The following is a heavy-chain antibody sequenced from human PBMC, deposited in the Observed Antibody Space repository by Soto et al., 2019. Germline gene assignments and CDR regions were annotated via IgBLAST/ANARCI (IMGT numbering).Heavy chain of an antibody. D-gene: IGHD4-17*01. J-gene: IGHJ3*02. V-gene: IGHV1-58*01. Sequence: SVKVSCKASGFTFTSSAVQWVRQARGQRLEWIGWIVVGSGNTNYAQKFQERVTITRDMSTSTAYMEPSSLRSEDTAVYYCAAGEPSTVTTSGAFDIWGQGTMVTVSS. CDR3: AAGEPSTVTTSGAFDI. CDR1: GFTFTSSA. CDR2: IVVGSGNT.